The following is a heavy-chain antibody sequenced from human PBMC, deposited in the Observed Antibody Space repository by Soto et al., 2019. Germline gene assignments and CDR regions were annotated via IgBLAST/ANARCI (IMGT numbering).Heavy chain of an antibody. J-gene: IGHJ5*02. CDR1: GFTFSNYG. Sequence: QVQLVESGGGVVQPGRSLRLSCAASGFTFSNYGMHWVRQTPGKGLEWVAVISYDGSHEFYTDSVKGRFTISRDNSTNTLYLQMNSLKTEDTAMYYCARDPKCCTIGSHFLDHGFDPWGQGTLVTVSS. CDR3: ARDPKCCTIGSHFLDHGFDP. V-gene: IGHV3-30*03. CDR2: ISYDGSHE. D-gene: IGHD2-8*01.